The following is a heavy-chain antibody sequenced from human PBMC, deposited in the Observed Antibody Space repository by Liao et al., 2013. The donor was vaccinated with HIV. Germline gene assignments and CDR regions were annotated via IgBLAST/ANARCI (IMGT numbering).Heavy chain of an antibody. CDR1: GGSISTYY. CDR3: ARSTVDYSYFDL. D-gene: IGHD4-11*01. J-gene: IGHJ2*01. CDR2: ISYSGST. V-gene: IGHV4-59*01. Sequence: QVLLQESGPGLVKPSETLSLTCTVSGGSISTYYWNWIRQPPGKGLEWIGYISYSGSTTYSPSLKSRVTISVDTSKKQLSLKLSSVTAADTAVYYCARSTVDYSYFDLWGRGTLVTVSS.